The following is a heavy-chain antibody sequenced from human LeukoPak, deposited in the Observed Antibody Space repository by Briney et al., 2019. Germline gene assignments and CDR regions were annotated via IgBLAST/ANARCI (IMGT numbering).Heavy chain of an antibody. CDR3: ASVGATYNWFDP. J-gene: IGHJ5*02. CDR2: IYYSGST. CDR1: GGSISSSSYY. V-gene: IGHV4-39*07. D-gene: IGHD1-26*01. Sequence: PSETLSLTCTVSGGSISSSSYYWGWIRQPPGKGLEWIGSIYYSGSTYYNPSLKSRVTISVDTSKNQFSLKLSSVTAADTAVYYCASVGATYNWFDPWGQGTLVTVSS.